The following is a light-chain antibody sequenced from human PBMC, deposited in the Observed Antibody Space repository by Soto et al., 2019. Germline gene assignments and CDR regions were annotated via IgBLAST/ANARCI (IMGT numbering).Light chain of an antibody. Sequence: QSALTQHPSASGSPGQSVTISCTGTSSDVGGYNSVSWYQQHPGKAPKLVIYEVSKRPSGVPDRFSASKSDNTASLTVSGLQAEDEADYYCSSYAGSKNLVFGGGTKVTVL. CDR3: SSYAGSKNLV. J-gene: IGLJ2*01. V-gene: IGLV2-8*01. CDR2: EVS. CDR1: SSDVGGYNS.